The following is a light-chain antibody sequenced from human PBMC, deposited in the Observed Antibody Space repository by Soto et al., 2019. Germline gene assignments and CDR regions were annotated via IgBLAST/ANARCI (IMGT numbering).Light chain of an antibody. J-gene: IGKJ2*01. CDR1: QSVLYDSNNRNY. V-gene: IGKV4-1*01. Sequence: DFVMTQSPDSLTVSLGERATINCKSSQSVLYDSNNRNYLAWYQQKPGQPPKLLIYWASTRESGVPDRFSGSGSETDFTLTISRLQAEDVATYFCQQYYSSPYTFGQGTKLEIK. CDR3: QQYYSSPYT. CDR2: WAS.